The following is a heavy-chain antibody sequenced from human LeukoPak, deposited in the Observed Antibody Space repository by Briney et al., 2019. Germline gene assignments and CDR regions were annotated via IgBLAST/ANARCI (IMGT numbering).Heavy chain of an antibody. CDR2: ISSRSSTI. Sequence: GGSLRLSCAASGFTVSSNYMNWVRQAPGKGLEWVSYISSRSSTIYYADSVKGRVTISRDNAKNSLYLQMNSLRAEDTAVYYCARRGYCSGGSCYPIDYWGQGTLVTVSS. J-gene: IGHJ4*02. CDR1: GFTVSSNY. D-gene: IGHD2-15*01. V-gene: IGHV3-48*04. CDR3: ARRGYCSGGSCYPIDY.